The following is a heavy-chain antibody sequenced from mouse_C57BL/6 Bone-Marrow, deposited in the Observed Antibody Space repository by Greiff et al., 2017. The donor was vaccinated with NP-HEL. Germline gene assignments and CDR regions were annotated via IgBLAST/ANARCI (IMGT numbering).Heavy chain of an antibody. Sequence: QVQLKQSGAELARPGASVKLSCKASGYTFTSYGISWVKQRTGQGLEWIGEIYPRSGNTYYNEKFKGKATLTADKSSSTAYMELRSLTSEDSAVYFCARRSDYPWFAYWGQGTLVTVSA. CDR3: ARRSDYPWFAY. V-gene: IGHV1-81*01. CDR1: GYTFTSYG. D-gene: IGHD2-4*01. J-gene: IGHJ3*01. CDR2: IYPRSGNT.